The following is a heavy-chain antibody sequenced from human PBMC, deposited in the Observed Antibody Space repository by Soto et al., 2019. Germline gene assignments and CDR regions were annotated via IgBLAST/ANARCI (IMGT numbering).Heavy chain of an antibody. J-gene: IGHJ4*02. V-gene: IGHV3-11*01. CDR3: ASHYDMWSGYLSPVDY. D-gene: IGHD3-3*01. CDR1: GYTFSDYY. CDR2: IDTSSTKI. Sequence: QVQLVESGGDLVKRGGSLRLSCAASGYTFSDYYMSWIRQAPGKGLEWISYIDTSSTKIYYADSVKGRFPISRDNAKNSLYLEMNSLRDEDTAVYYCASHYDMWSGYLSPVDYWGQGTLVTVSS.